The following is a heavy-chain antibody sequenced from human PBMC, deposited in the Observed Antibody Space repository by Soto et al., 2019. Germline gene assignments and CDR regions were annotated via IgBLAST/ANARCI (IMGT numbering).Heavy chain of an antibody. V-gene: IGHV4-34*01. CDR1: GGSFSGYY. J-gene: IGHJ6*02. CDR3: ARGTKIGITGTGGDYYGMDV. D-gene: IGHD1-20*01. Sequence: SETLSLTCAVYGGSFSGYYWSWIRQPPGKGLEWIGEINHSGSTNYNPSLKSRVTISVDTSKNQFSLKLSSVTAADTAVYYCARGTKIGITGTGGDYYGMDVWGQGTTVTVSS. CDR2: INHSGST.